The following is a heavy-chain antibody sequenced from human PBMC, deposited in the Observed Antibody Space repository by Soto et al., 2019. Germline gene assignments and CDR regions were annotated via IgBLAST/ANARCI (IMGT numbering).Heavy chain of an antibody. D-gene: IGHD2-15*01. J-gene: IGHJ4*02. CDR2: ISGSGGNT. CDR1: GFTFSGYA. CDR3: AKDLVAATGY. V-gene: IGHV3-23*01. Sequence: PGGSLRLSCAASGFTFSGYAMSWVRQAPGKGLEWVSGISGSGGNTHYAESVKGRFTISRDNSKNTLYLQMNSLRAEDTAVYYCAKDLVAATGYWGQGTPVTVSS.